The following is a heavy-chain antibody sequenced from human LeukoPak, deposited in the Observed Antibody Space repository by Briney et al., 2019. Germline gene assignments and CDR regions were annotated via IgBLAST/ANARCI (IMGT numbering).Heavy chain of an antibody. V-gene: IGHV3-7*01. J-gene: IGHJ4*02. CDR3: ARGNDYGVYVGIYFDY. CDR1: GFTLNNYW. D-gene: IGHD4-17*01. CDR2: IKQDGSEK. Sequence: GGSLRLSCAASGFTLNNYWMSWVRQAPGKGLEWVANIKQDGSEKYYVDSVKGRFTISRDNAKNSFYLQMNSLRAEDTAVYHCARGNDYGVYVGIYFDYWGQGTLVTVSS.